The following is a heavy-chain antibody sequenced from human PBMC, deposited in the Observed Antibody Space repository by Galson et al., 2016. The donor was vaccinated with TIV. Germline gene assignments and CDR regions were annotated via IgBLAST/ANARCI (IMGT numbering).Heavy chain of an antibody. V-gene: IGHV4-59*12. CDR1: GGSLSSYY. D-gene: IGHD2/OR15-2a*01. J-gene: IGHJ4*02. CDR2: IFHSGNT. CDR3: ARDKYDSTTSYSYSGSDY. Sequence: LTCTVSGGSLSSYYWSWIRQSPGKGLEWIGYIFHSGNTNYNPSLESRVTISIDTSTNQFSLKLGSVTAADTAVYYCARDKYDSTTSYSYSGSDYWGQGTLVSVSS.